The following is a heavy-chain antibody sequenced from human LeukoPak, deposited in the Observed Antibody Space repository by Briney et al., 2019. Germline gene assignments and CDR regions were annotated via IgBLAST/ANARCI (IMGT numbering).Heavy chain of an antibody. J-gene: IGHJ5*02. CDR2: IYYSGST. CDR1: GGSITSYY. V-gene: IGHV4-59*01. CDR3: ARVSVGGFDP. Sequence: SETLSLTCSVSGGSITSYYWSWIRQPPGKGLEWIGYIYYSGSTNYNPSLKSRVTISVDTSKNQFSLKLSSVTAADTAVYYCARVSVGGFDPWGQGTLVTVSS. D-gene: IGHD1-26*01.